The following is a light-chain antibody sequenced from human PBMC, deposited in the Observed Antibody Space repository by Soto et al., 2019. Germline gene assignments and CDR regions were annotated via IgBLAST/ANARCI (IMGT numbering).Light chain of an antibody. CDR3: QHRYNWPLT. CDR1: QDINNY. V-gene: IGKV3-11*01. Sequence: EVVLTQSPATLSSSPGEKAILSCRASQDINNYLGWYQQKPGQPPRLLIYDASNRASGIPARFSGSGSGTDFTLTIDTLESEDFAIYYCQHRYNWPLTFGAGTKVEIK. J-gene: IGKJ4*01. CDR2: DAS.